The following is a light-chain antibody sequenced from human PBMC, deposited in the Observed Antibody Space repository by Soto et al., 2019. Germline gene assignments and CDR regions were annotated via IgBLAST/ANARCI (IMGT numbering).Light chain of an antibody. CDR2: GVY. CDR3: SSFTNNNTPHVV. Sequence: QSVLTQPASVSGSPGQSITISCTGTDSDVGGYNYVSWYQQHPGKAPKLMIYGVYNRPSGVSNRFSGSKSGNTASLTISGLQAEDEADCYCSSFTNNNTPHVVFGGGTQLTVL. CDR1: DSDVGGYNY. J-gene: IGLJ2*01. V-gene: IGLV2-14*01.